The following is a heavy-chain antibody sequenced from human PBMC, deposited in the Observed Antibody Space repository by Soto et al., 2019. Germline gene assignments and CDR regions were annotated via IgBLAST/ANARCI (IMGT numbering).Heavy chain of an antibody. D-gene: IGHD2-15*01. CDR2: INHSGST. Sequence: SETLSLTCAVYGGSFSGYYWSWIRQPPGKGLEWIGEINHSGSTNYNPSLKSRVTISVDASKNQFSLKLSSVTAADTAVYYCARGDCSGGSCRKDAFDIWGQGTMVTVSS. CDR3: ARGDCSGGSCRKDAFDI. V-gene: IGHV4-34*01. CDR1: GGSFSGYY. J-gene: IGHJ3*02.